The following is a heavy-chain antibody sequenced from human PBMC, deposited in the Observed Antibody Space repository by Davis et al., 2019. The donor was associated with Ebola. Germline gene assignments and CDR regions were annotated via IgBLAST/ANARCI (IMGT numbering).Heavy chain of an antibody. CDR1: GFTFRSHW. V-gene: IGHV3-7*01. D-gene: IGHD3-10*01. J-gene: IGHJ5*02. Sequence: PGGSLRPSCAASGFTFRSHWMSGVRQAPGKGLEWVGNIKQDGSEKYYVDSVKGRFTISRDNAKNSLYLQMNSLRAEDTAVYYCARDGLLWFRGTFDPWGQGTLVTVSS. CDR2: IKQDGSEK. CDR3: ARDGLLWFRGTFDP.